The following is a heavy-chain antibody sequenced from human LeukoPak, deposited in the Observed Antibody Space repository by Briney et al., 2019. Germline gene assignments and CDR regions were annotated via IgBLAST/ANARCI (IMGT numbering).Heavy chain of an antibody. J-gene: IGHJ4*02. D-gene: IGHD6-19*01. CDR2: VNPSGGST. V-gene: IGHV1-46*01. CDR3: ARDPEGSGCYFGY. Sequence: GASVKVSCRASGYTFTSYFMHWVRQAPGQGLEWMGIVNPSGGSTSYAQKFQGRVTMTRDTSTSMVYMELTSLRSEDTAVYYCARDPEGSGCYFGYWGQGTLVTVSS. CDR1: GYTFTSYF.